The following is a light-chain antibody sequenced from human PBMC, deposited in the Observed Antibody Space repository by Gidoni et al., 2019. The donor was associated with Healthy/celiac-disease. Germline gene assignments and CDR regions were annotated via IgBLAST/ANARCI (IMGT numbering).Light chain of an antibody. Sequence: AMTQPRSVSGSRGRSVTIAFTGTSSDVGGYNYLSCYQQPPGTAPKLMIYDVSKRPSGVPDRFSGSKSGNTASPTISGLQAEDEAYYYCCSYAGSYPLVFGGGTKLTVL. J-gene: IGLJ2*01. CDR1: SSDVGGYNY. CDR2: DVS. V-gene: IGLV2-11*01. CDR3: CSYAGSYPLV.